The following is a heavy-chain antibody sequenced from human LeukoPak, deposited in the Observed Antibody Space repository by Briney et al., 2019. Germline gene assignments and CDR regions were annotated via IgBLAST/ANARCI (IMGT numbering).Heavy chain of an antibody. CDR3: ARGGSYPTSNDY. J-gene: IGHJ4*02. D-gene: IGHD1-26*01. CDR2: INHSGTT. CDR1: GGPFNGYY. Sequence: PPETLSLTCTIYGGPFNGYYWSWIRQPPGKGLEWIGEINHSGTTNYNPSLKSRVTISVDTSKNQFSLKLSSVTAADTAVYYCARGGSYPTSNDYWGQRNLVTVSS. V-gene: IGHV4-34*01.